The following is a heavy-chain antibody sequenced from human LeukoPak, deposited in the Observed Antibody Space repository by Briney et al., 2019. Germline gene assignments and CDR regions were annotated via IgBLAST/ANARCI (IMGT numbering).Heavy chain of an antibody. Sequence: SETLSLTCTVSGGSISSSSYYWGWIRQPPGKGLEWIGSIYYSGSTYYNPSLKSRVTISVDTSKNQFSLKLSSVTAADTAVYYCARDVLRVVVRGPPNWFDPWGQGTLVTVSS. D-gene: IGHD3-10*01. CDR2: IYYSGST. V-gene: IGHV4-39*07. CDR3: ARDVLRVVVRGPPNWFDP. J-gene: IGHJ5*02. CDR1: GGSISSSSYY.